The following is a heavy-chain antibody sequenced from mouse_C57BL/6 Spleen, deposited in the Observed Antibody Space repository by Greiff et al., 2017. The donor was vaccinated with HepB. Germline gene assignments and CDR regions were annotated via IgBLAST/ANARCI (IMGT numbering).Heavy chain of an antibody. CDR1: GYTFTDYY. D-gene: IGHD2-3*01. CDR2: INPNNGGT. V-gene: IGHV1-26*01. CDR3: ARGDGYYLFAY. J-gene: IGHJ3*01. Sequence: EVQLQQSGPELVKPGASVKISCKASGYTFTDYYMNWVKQSHGKSLEWIGDINPNNGGTSYNQKFKGKATLTVDKSSSTAYMELRSLTSEDSAVYYGARGDGYYLFAYWGQVTLVTVSA.